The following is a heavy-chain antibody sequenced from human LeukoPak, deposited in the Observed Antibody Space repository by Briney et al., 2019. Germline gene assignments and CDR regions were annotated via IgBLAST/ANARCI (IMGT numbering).Heavy chain of an antibody. V-gene: IGHV3-66*01. Sequence: GGSLRLSCAASGFTVSSNYMSWVRQAPGKGLEWVSVIYSGGSTYYADSVKGRFTISRDNSKNTLYLQMNSLRAEDTAVYYCARALRKYYFDYWGQGTLVTVSS. J-gene: IGHJ4*02. CDR3: ARALRKYYFDY. CDR2: IYSGGST. CDR1: GFTVSSNY. D-gene: IGHD4-17*01.